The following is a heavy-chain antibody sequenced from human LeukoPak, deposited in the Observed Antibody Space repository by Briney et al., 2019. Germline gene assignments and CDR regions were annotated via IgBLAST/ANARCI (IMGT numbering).Heavy chain of an antibody. CDR2: INIDGIYT. V-gene: IGHV3-74*01. CDR1: GFTFSSYW. J-gene: IGHJ3*02. CDR3: ARDFCSGGSCYPDAFDI. Sequence: PGGSLRLSCAAPGFTFSSYWMHWVRQAPGKGLVWVSRINIDGIYTNYADSVKGRFTISRDNARNTLYLQMNTLRAEDTAVYYCARDFCSGGSCYPDAFDIWGQGTMVTVSS. D-gene: IGHD2-15*01.